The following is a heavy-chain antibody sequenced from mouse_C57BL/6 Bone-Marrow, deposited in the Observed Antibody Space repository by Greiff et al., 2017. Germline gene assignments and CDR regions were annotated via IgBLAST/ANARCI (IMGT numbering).Heavy chain of an antibody. V-gene: IGHV5-6*01. Sequence: EVMLVESGGDLVKPGGSLKLSCAASGFTFSSYGMSWVRQTPDKRLEWVATISSGGSYTYYPDSVKGRFTISRDNAKNTLYLQMSSLKSEDTAMYYCASPIYYYGRGGAMDYWGQGTSVTVSS. CDR3: ASPIYYYGRGGAMDY. J-gene: IGHJ4*01. CDR2: ISSGGSYT. D-gene: IGHD1-1*02. CDR1: GFTFSSYG.